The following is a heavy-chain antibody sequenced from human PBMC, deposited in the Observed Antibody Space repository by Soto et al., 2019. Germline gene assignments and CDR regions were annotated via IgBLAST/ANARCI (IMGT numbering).Heavy chain of an antibody. Sequence: SETLSLTYDVSGDTISTGGYTWAWIRQPPGKALEWIGHTYHSGNPYYNPSLKSRVIMSVDRSRNQFSLKLNSVTAADTAVYYCARVRREYDNSGPVDYWGQGTLVTVSS. CDR2: TYHSGNP. D-gene: IGHD3-22*01. CDR3: ARVRREYDNSGPVDY. V-gene: IGHV4-30-2*01. J-gene: IGHJ4*02. CDR1: GDTISTGGYT.